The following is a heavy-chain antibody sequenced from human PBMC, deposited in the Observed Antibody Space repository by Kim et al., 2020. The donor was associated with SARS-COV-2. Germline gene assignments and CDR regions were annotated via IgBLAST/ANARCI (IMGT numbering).Heavy chain of an antibody. D-gene: IGHD3-10*01. CDR3: TAYVLLWFGELSGY. Sequence: GGSLRLSCAASGFTFSNAWMSWVRQAPGKGLEWVGRIKSKTDGGTTDYAAPVKGRFTISRDDSKNTLYLQMNSLKTEDTAVYCCTAYVLLWFGELSGYWGQGTLVTVSS. CDR1: GFTFSNAW. V-gene: IGHV3-15*01. CDR2: IKSKTDGGTT. J-gene: IGHJ4*02.